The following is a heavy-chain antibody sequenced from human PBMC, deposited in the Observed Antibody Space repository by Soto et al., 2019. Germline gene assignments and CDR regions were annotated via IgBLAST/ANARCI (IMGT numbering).Heavy chain of an antibody. CDR2: FDPEDGET. D-gene: IGHD3-9*01. V-gene: IGHV1-24*01. CDR1: GYTLTELS. J-gene: IGHJ4*02. Sequence: ASVKVSCKVSGYTLTELSMHWVRQAPGKGLEWMGGFDPEDGETIYAQKFQGRVTMTEDTSTDTAYMELSSLRSEDTAVYYCATVHQKYDILTGYYHTSSYYFDYWGQGTLVTVSS. CDR3: ATVHQKYDILTGYYHTSSYYFDY.